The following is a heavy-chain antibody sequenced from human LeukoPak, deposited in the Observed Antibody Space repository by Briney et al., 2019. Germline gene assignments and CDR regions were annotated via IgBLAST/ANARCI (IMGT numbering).Heavy chain of an antibody. V-gene: IGHV3-73*01. J-gene: IGHJ4*02. D-gene: IGHD3-22*01. CDR3: TSRGYYYDSSGYLDY. Sequence: PGGSLRLSCAASGFTFSGSAMHWVRQASGKGLEWVGRIRSKANSYATAYAASVKSRFTISRDDSKNTAYLQMNSLKTEDTAVYYCTSRGYYYDSSGYLDYWGQGTLVTVSS. CDR1: GFTFSGSA. CDR2: IRSKANSYAT.